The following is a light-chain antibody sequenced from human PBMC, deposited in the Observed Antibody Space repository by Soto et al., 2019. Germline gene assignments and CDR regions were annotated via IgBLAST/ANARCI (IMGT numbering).Light chain of an antibody. CDR3: QQYHIYSGT. CDR1: QTISSW. Sequence: DIQMTQSPSTLSGSVGDRFTITCRASQTISSWLAWYQQKPGKPPNLLIYKASTLASGVPSRFSGSGSGTEFTLTINSLQPDDFATYYCQQYHIYSGTFGQGTKV. V-gene: IGKV1-5*03. CDR2: KAS. J-gene: IGKJ1*01.